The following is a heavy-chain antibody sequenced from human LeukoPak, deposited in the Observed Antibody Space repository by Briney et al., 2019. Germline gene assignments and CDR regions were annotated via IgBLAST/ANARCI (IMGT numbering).Heavy chain of an antibody. CDR2: ISGSGGST. CDR1: GFTFSSYA. V-gene: IGHV3-23*01. Sequence: LTGGSLRLSCAASGFTFSSYAMSLVRQAPWKGLYWVSAISGSGGSTYYADSVKVRFTISRDNSKNTLYLQMNSLRAEDTAVYFCKQKAAYEILTGYYAPLGAFDIWGQGTMVTVSS. J-gene: IGHJ3*02. CDR3: KQKAAYEILTGYYAPLGAFDI. D-gene: IGHD3-9*01.